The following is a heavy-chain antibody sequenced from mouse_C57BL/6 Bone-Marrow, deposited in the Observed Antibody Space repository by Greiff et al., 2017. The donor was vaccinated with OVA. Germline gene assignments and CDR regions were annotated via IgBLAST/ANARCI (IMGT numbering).Heavy chain of an antibody. D-gene: IGHD2-1*01. CDR2: IDPADGEN. CDR1: GFNIKDYY. V-gene: IGHV14-2*01. Sequence: VQLQQSGAELVKPGASVQLSCTASGFNIKDYYMHWVKQRTEQGLEWIGRIDPADGENKYAPEFPGKATITADTSSNTSYLQLSSLPSEDTAVYYCATDYGNYPFAYWGQGTLVTVS. CDR3: ATDYGNYPFAY. J-gene: IGHJ3*01.